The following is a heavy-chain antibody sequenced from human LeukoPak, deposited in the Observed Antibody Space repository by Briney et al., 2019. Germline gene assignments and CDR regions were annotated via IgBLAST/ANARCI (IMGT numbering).Heavy chain of an antibody. D-gene: IGHD3-22*01. CDR3: ARSPHYYDSSGYYYY. Sequence: GGSLRLSCAASGFTFSSYAMHWVRQAPGKGLEWVAVISYDGSNKYYADSVKGGFTISRDNSKNTLYLQMNSLRAEDTAVYYCARSPHYYDSSGYYYYWGQETLVTVSS. CDR1: GFTFSSYA. V-gene: IGHV3-30-3*01. CDR2: ISYDGSNK. J-gene: IGHJ4*02.